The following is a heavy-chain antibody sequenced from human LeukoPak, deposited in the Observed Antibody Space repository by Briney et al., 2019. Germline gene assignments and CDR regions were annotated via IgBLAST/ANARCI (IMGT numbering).Heavy chain of an antibody. CDR3: AKDLGPITSIIGLPGSNY. J-gene: IGHJ4*02. Sequence: GGSLRLSCAASGFTFSKYAMSWVRQAPGKGLEWVSAISGSGGSTYYADSVKGRFTISRDNSKNTLYLQMNSLRAEDTVVYYCAKDLGPITSIIGLPGSNYWGQGTLVTVSS. D-gene: IGHD3-10*01. V-gene: IGHV3-23*01. CDR2: ISGSGGST. CDR1: GFTFSKYA.